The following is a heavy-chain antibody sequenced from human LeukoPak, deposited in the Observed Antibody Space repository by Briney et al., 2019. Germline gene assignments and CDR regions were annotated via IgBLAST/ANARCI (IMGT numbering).Heavy chain of an antibody. V-gene: IGHV3-7*03. CDR2: IKQDGSEK. CDR3: ARGEAFDI. Sequence: GGSLRLSCAASGFTFSSYWITWVRQAPGKGLEWVANIKQDGSEKYYVDSVKGRFTISRDNSKNTLYLQMNSLRAEDTAVYYCARGEAFDIWGQGTMVTVSS. J-gene: IGHJ3*02. CDR1: GFTFSSYW.